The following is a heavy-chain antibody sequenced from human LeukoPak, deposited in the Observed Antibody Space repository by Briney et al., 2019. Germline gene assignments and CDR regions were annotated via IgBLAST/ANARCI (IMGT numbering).Heavy chain of an antibody. CDR1: GGSFSDYY. CDR2: INHSGST. J-gene: IGHJ6*02. D-gene: IGHD3-10*01. Sequence: SETLSLTCAVYGGSFSDYYWSWIRQPPGRGLEWIGEINHSGSTNYNPSLKGRVTISLDTSKNQFSLKLSSVTAADTAVYYCAREVRGVTHYYYYGMDVWGQGTTVTVSS. V-gene: IGHV4-34*01. CDR3: AREVRGVTHYYYYGMDV.